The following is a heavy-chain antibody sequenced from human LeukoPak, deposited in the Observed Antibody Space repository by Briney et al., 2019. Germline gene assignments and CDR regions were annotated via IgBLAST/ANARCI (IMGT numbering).Heavy chain of an antibody. CDR2: ISYDGSNK. V-gene: IGHV3-30*18. CDR3: AKVEARGYCSSTSCGLDYYYYYYGMDV. J-gene: IGHJ6*04. D-gene: IGHD2-2*01. CDR1: GFTFSSYG. Sequence: GGSLRLSCAASGFTFSSYGMHWVRQAPGKGLESVAVISYDGSNKYYEDSVKGRFTISRDNSKNTLYLQMNSLRAEDTAVYYCAKVEARGYCSSTSCGLDYYYYYYGMDVWGKGTTVTVSS.